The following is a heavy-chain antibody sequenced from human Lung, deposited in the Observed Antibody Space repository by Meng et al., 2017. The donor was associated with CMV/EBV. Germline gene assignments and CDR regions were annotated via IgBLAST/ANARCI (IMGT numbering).Heavy chain of an antibody. CDR3: VRGFYCFAGDGYYHEF. D-gene: IGHD3-3*01. J-gene: IGHJ4*02. CDR2: IHHSRSA. V-gene: IGHV4-30-4*01. Sequence: GSLSSDDYFWSWIRLPPGEGLEWLGYIHHSRSAYSIPSLQSRLTINYDASRNQFSLSLTSVTAADTAIYYCVRGFYCFAGDGYYHEFWGPGTLVTVSS. CDR1: GSLSSDDYF.